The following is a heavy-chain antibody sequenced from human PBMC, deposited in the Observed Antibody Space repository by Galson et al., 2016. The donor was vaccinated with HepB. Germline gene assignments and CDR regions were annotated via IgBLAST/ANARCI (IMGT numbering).Heavy chain of an antibody. Sequence: SETLSLTCSVSGDSISSSRHYWGWIRQPPGKGLEWIGDIYHSGDTYCNPSLKSRVTISIDMSKNQFSLKLNSVTAADTAVYRCARVGGGDWKLDNWGQGTLVTVSS. J-gene: IGHJ4*02. CDR1: GDSISSSRHY. D-gene: IGHD2-21*02. V-gene: IGHV4-39*01. CDR3: ARVGGGDWKLDN. CDR2: IYHSGDT.